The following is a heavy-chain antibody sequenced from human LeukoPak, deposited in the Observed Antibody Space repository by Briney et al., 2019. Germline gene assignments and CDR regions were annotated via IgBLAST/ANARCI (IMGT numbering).Heavy chain of an antibody. CDR1: GGSISSSSYY. D-gene: IGHD3-10*01. CDR2: IYYSGST. Sequence: SETLSLTCTVSGGSISSSSYYWGWIRQPPGKGLEWIGSIYYSGSTYYNPSLKSRVTISVDTSKNQFSLKLSSVTAADTAVYYCARVYGSGSSPYYYYYGMDVWGQGTTVTVSS. J-gene: IGHJ6*02. V-gene: IGHV4-39*07. CDR3: ARVYGSGSSPYYYYYGMDV.